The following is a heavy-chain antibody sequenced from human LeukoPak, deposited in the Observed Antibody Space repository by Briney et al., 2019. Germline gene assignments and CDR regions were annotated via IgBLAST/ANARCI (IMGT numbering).Heavy chain of an antibody. D-gene: IGHD2/OR15-2a*01. CDR1: GFTFRTYT. CDR3: ARGSMTADY. CDR2: ISSSSTYI. J-gene: IGHJ4*02. Sequence: KAGGSLRLSCAASGFTFRTYTMNWVRQAPGKGLEWVSSISSSSTYIYYADSMKGRFTISRDNAKSSLYLQMNSPRAEDTAVYYCARGSMTADYWGQGTLVTVSS. V-gene: IGHV3-21*01.